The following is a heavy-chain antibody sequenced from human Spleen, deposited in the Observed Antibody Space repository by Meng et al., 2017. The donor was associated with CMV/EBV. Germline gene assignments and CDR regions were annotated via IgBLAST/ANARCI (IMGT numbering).Heavy chain of an antibody. D-gene: IGHD6-19*01. J-gene: IGHJ4*02. CDR1: GYIFTKYG. Sequence: ASVKVSCKASGYIFTKYGVNWMRQAPGQGPEWMGWISAYNGDTMYAPKVQGRVTMTTDTSTSTAYMELRGLRSDDTAVCYCARDAGTIAVSGIGDYWGQGTLVTVSS. CDR2: ISAYNGDT. V-gene: IGHV1-18*01. CDR3: ARDAGTIAVSGIGDY.